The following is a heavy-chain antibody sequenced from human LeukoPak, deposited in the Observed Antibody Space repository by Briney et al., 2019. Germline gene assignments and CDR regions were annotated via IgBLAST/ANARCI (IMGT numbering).Heavy chain of an antibody. J-gene: IGHJ4*02. CDR2: IYYSGTT. D-gene: IGHD6-19*01. CDR3: ARRTGSDWSLDY. CDR1: GGSLSRNSDQ. V-gene: IGHV4-39*01. Sequence: PSETLSLTCTVSGGSLSRNSDQWGWIRQSPGKGLECLGNIYYSGTTYYNPSLKSRVTISVDPSKTQISLKLTSVTAADTAVYYCARRTGSDWSLDYGGQGTRVSVS.